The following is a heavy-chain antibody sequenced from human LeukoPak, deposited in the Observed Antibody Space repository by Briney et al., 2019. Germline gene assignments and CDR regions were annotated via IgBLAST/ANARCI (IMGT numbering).Heavy chain of an antibody. V-gene: IGHV3-21*01. J-gene: IGHJ4*02. CDR2: ISSSSSYI. D-gene: IGHD3-3*01. Sequence: KSGGSLRLSCAASGFTFSSYSMNWVRQAPGKGLEWVSSISSSSSYIYYADSVKGRFTISRDNAKNSLYLQMNSLKAEDTAVYYCARSYVLRFLEWLFGPPDYWGQGTLVTVSS. CDR1: GFTFSSYS. CDR3: ARSYVLRFLEWLFGPPDY.